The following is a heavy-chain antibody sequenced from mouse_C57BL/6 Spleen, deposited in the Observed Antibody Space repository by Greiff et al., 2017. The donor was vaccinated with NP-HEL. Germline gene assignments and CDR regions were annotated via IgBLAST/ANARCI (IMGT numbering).Heavy chain of an antibody. V-gene: IGHV5-4*03. Sequence: EVMLVESGGGLVKPGGSLKLSCAASGFTFSSYAMSWVRQTPEKRLEWVATISDGGSYTYYPDNVKGRFTISRDNAKNNLYLQMSHLKSEDTAMYYCANYYGNLRFAYWGQGTLVTVSA. CDR3: ANYYGNLRFAY. J-gene: IGHJ3*01. D-gene: IGHD2-1*01. CDR1: GFTFSSYA. CDR2: ISDGGSYT.